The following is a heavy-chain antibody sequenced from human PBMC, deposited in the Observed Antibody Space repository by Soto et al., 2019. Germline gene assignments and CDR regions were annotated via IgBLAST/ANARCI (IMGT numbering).Heavy chain of an antibody. CDR1: GFPSSTYA. J-gene: IGHJ6*02. Sequence: QVQLVESGGGGAQPGRSLSLSCAASGFPSSTYAIHWFRQAPAKGLGWVEVISYDGANKYYADSGRGRFTISRDNSKNTLFLQMSSLRAEDTAVYYCAKDGGGYNYGYVMLDKYYYGMDVWGQGTTVTVSS. D-gene: IGHD5-18*01. CDR3: AKDGGGYNYGYVMLDKYYYGMDV. V-gene: IGHV3-30-3*01. CDR2: ISYDGANK.